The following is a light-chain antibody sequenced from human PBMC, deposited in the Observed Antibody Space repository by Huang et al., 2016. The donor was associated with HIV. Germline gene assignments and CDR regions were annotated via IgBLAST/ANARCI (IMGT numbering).Light chain of an antibody. V-gene: IGKV1-NL1*01. J-gene: IGKJ1*01. CDR1: QDISNS. CDR3: QQYYTIRA. CDR2: AAY. Sequence: DIQMTQSPSSLSASVGERVTISFRASQDISNSLAWYQQKPGKAPKLLLYAAYTLESGVPSRFSGSGSETDYTLTISSLQPEDFATYYCQQYYTIRAFGQGTKVEIK.